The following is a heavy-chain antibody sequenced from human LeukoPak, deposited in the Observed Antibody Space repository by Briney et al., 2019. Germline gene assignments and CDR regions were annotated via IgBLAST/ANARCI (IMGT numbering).Heavy chain of an antibody. D-gene: IGHD3-22*01. Sequence: PSETLSLTCAVYGGSFSGYYWSWIRQPPGKGLEWIGEINHSGSTNYNPSLKSRVTISVDTSKNQFSLKLNSVTAADTAVYYCARRAYYYDSSGYYFPRLYYFDYWGQGTLVTVSS. J-gene: IGHJ4*02. CDR3: ARRAYYYDSSGYYFPRLYYFDY. V-gene: IGHV4-34*01. CDR1: GGSFSGYY. CDR2: INHSGST.